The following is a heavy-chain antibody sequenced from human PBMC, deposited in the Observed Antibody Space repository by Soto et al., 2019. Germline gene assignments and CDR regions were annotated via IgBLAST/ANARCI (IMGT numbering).Heavy chain of an antibody. V-gene: IGHV3-21*01. CDR1: GFTFSSYS. Sequence: GGSLRLSCAASGFTFSSYSMNWVRQAPGKGLEWVSSISSSSSYIYYADSVKGRFTISRDNAKNSLYLQMNSLRAEDTAVYYCARDHSQSPSIAARPTPGYYYYGMDVWGQGTTVTVSS. CDR2: ISSSSSYI. CDR3: ARDHSQSPSIAARPTPGYYYYGMDV. D-gene: IGHD6-6*01. J-gene: IGHJ6*02.